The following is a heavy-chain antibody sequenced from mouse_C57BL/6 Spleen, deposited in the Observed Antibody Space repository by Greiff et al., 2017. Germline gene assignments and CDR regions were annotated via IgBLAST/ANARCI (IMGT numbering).Heavy chain of an antibody. V-gene: IGHV1-50*01. CDR2: IDPSDSYT. J-gene: IGHJ2*01. CDR1: GYTFTSYW. Sequence: QVQLQQPGAELVKPGASVKLSCKASGYTFTSYWMQWVKQRPGQGLEWIGEIDPSDSYTNYNQKFKGKATLTVDTSSSTAYMQLSRLTSEDSAVYYCARWSYSNYVYGYWGQGTTLTVSS. D-gene: IGHD2-5*01. CDR3: ARWSYSNYVYGY.